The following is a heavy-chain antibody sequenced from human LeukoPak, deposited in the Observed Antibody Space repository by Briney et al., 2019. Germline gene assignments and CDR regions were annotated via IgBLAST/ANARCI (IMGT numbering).Heavy chain of an antibody. CDR2: IIPIFGTA. CDR1: GGTFSSYA. CDR3: ARGPREATINSPLYYYYYYMDV. J-gene: IGHJ6*03. Sequence: GASVKVSCKASGGTFSSYAISWVRQAPGQGLEWMGGIIPIFGTANYAQKFQGRVTITADESTSTAYMELSSLKSEDTAVYYCARGPREATINSPLYYYYYYMDVWGKGTTVTISS. D-gene: IGHD5-12*01. V-gene: IGHV1-69*13.